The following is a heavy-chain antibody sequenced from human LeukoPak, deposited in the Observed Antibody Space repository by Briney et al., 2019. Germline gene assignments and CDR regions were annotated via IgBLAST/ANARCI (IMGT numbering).Heavy chain of an antibody. CDR2: IYYGGST. Sequence: SETLSLTCTVSGGSISSSTYYWGWIRQPPGKGLEWIGSIYYGGSTYYNSSLKSRVTISVDISKNQFSLKVSSVTAADTAVYYCAADTPIVGYNWFDPWGQGTLVTVSS. D-gene: IGHD3-16*02. J-gene: IGHJ5*02. CDR1: GGSISSSTYY. CDR3: AADTPIVGYNWFDP. V-gene: IGHV4-39*07.